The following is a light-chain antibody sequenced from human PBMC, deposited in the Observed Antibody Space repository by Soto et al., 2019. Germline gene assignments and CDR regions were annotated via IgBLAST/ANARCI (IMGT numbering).Light chain of an antibody. CDR1: SSNIGAGYD. CDR2: GNS. CDR3: HSYDSSLSGVV. J-gene: IGLJ2*01. Sequence: QSVLTQPPSVSGAPGQRVTISCTGSSSNIGAGYDVHWYQQLPGTAPKLLIYGNSNRPSGVPDRFSGSKSCTSASLAITGLQAEDEADYYCHSYDSSLSGVVFGGGTKRTVL. V-gene: IGLV1-40*01.